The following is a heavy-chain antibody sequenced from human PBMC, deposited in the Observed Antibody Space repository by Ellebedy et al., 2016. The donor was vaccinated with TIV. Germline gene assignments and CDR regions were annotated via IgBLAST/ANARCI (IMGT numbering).Heavy chain of an antibody. CDR2: ISASSGRT. CDR3: AKAPTLDYGDYGEYNYYYMDV. J-gene: IGHJ6*03. V-gene: IGHV3-23*01. Sequence: GESLKISCAASGFTFSYYAMNWVRQAPGKGLEWLPAISASSGRTYYADSVKGRFTISRDNSKNTLYLQTNSLRAEDTAVYYCAKAPTLDYGDYGEYNYYYMDVWGKGTTVTVSS. D-gene: IGHD4-17*01. CDR1: GFTFSYYA.